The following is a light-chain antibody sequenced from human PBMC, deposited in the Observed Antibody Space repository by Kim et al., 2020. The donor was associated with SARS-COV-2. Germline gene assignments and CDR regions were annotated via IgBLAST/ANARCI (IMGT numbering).Light chain of an antibody. CDR1: QSVSSGY. V-gene: IGKV3-20*01. CDR2: GVS. Sequence: EVVLTQSPGTLSLSPGERATLSCRASQSVSSGYLNWYQQKPGQPPRLHIYGVSTRATGIPDRFSGSGSGTDFTLTISRLEPEDFAVYYCQQYGRAPYTFGQGTKLEI. J-gene: IGKJ2*01. CDR3: QQYGRAPYT.